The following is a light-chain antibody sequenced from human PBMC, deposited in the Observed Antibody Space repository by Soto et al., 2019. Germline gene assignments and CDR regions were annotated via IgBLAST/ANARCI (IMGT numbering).Light chain of an antibody. J-gene: IGLJ1*01. CDR2: EVS. Sequence: QSALTQPASVSGSPGQSITISCTGTSRVVGGYDYVSWYQLHPGKAPKLILFEVSNRPSGVSYRFSGSKSGNTASLTISGLQAEDEADYFCSSYSISTAYLFGTGTKGTVL. CDR3: SSYSISTAYL. CDR1: SRVVGGYDY. V-gene: IGLV2-14*01.